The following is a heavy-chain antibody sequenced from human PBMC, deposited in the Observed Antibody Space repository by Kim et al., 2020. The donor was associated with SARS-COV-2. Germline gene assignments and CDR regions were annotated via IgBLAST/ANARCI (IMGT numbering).Heavy chain of an antibody. CDR3: AKELDLGGGSSWYYFDY. CDR1: GFTFGDYA. Sequence: GGSLRLSCAASGFTFGDYAMHWVRQAPGKGLEWVSGISWNSGSIGYADSVKGRFTISRDNAKNSLYLQMNSLRAEDTALYYCAKELDLGGGSSWYYFDYWGQGTLVTVSS. J-gene: IGHJ4*02. V-gene: IGHV3-9*01. D-gene: IGHD6-13*01. CDR2: ISWNSGSI.